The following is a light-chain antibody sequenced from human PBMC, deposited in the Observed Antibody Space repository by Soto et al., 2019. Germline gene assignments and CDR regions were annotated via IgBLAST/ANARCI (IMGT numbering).Light chain of an antibody. CDR3: QQRSNWPPIT. Sequence: EIVLTQSPATLSLSPVEIATLSFMASQSVSSYLAWYRQKPGQAPRLLIYDASNRATGIPARFSGSGSGTDFTLTISSLEPEDFAVYYCQQRSNWPPITFGQGTRLEIK. CDR1: QSVSSY. CDR2: DAS. J-gene: IGKJ5*01. V-gene: IGKV3-11*01.